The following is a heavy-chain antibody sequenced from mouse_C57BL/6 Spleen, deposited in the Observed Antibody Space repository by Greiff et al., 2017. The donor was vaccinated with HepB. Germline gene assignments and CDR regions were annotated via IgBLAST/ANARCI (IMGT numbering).Heavy chain of an antibody. J-gene: IGHJ3*01. Sequence: VQLQQSGAELVKPGASVKLSCKASGYTFTSYWMQWVKQRPGQGLEWIGEIDPSDSYTNYNQKFKGKATLTVDTSSSTAYMQLSSLTSEDSAVYYCARGRAYGNYGAYWGQGTLVTVSA. CDR1: GYTFTSYW. CDR2: IDPSDSYT. D-gene: IGHD2-1*01. CDR3: ARGRAYGNYGAY. V-gene: IGHV1-50*01.